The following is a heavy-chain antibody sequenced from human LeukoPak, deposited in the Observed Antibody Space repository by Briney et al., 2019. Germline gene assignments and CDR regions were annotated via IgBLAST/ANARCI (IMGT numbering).Heavy chain of an antibody. CDR1: RGSFSGYY. D-gene: IGHD3-10*01. V-gene: IGHV4-34*01. CDR3: ARGPRAIRGVIITPKRNWFDP. Sequence: SETLSLTCAVYRGSFSGYYWSCIRPPPGKGLEWIGEINHSGSTNYNPSHKSRVTISVDTSKNQFSLKLSSVTAADTAVYYCARGPRAIRGVIITPKRNWFDPWGQGTLVTVSS. J-gene: IGHJ5*02. CDR2: INHSGST.